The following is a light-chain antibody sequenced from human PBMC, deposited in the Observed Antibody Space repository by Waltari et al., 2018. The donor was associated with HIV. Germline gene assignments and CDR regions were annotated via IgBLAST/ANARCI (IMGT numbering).Light chain of an antibody. CDR1: QGIRND. CDR2: TAS. Sequence: AIQMTQSPSSLSVSVGDRVTITCRASQGIRNDLGWFQHKPGKAPKLLIYTASSLQSRVPSRFSGSGSGTDFTLTISNLQPEDFATYYCLQDYNYPLTFGQGTKVEIK. V-gene: IGKV1-6*01. J-gene: IGKJ1*01. CDR3: LQDYNYPLT.